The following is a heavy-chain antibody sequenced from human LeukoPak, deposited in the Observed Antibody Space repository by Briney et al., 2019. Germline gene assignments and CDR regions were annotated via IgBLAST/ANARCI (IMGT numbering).Heavy chain of an antibody. J-gene: IGHJ4*02. D-gene: IGHD1-26*01. CDR1: GFSFSTTF. CDR2: IDTGSYT. V-gene: IGHV3-69-1*01. Sequence: GGSLRLSCVTSGFSFSTTFLNWVRQAPGKGLQYVPSIDTGSYTYYADSVKGRFTISRDNAKNSLYLEMNSLRAEDTSVYYCTTESSGALDYWGQGTLVTVSS. CDR3: TTESSGALDY.